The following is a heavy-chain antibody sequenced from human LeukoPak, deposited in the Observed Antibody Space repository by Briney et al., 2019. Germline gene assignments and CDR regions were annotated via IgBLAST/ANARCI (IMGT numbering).Heavy chain of an antibody. J-gene: IGHJ6*03. CDR3: ARHPDYDFWSGLYYYMDV. V-gene: IGHV4-59*08. Sequence: SETLSLTCTVSGGSISSYYWSWIRQPPGKGLEWIGYIYYSGSTNYNPALKSRVTISVDTSKNQLSLKLSSVTAADTAVYYCARHPDYDFWSGLYYYMDVWGKGTTVTVSS. CDR2: IYYSGST. CDR1: GGSISSYY. D-gene: IGHD3-3*01.